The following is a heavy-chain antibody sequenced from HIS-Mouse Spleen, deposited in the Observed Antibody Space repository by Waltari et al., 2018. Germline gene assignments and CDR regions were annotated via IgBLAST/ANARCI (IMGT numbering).Heavy chain of an antibody. CDR1: GGSISSSSYS. CDR2: IYYSGST. Sequence: QLQLQESGPGLVKPSETLSLTCTVSGGSISSSSYSWGWIRQPPGKGLEWIGSIYYSGSTDYNPSLKSRVTISVDTSKNQFSLKLSSVTAADTAVYYCAREIPYSSSWYDWYFDLWGRGTLVTVSS. D-gene: IGHD6-13*01. J-gene: IGHJ2*01. V-gene: IGHV4-39*07. CDR3: AREIPYSSSWYDWYFDL.